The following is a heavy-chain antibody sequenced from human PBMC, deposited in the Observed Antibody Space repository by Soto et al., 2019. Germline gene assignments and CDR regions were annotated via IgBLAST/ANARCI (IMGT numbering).Heavy chain of an antibody. V-gene: IGHV1-2*02. CDR1: GYILTGYS. D-gene: IGHD5-18*01. Sequence: QVYLVQSGAEVRRPGASVKVSCTAFGYILTGYSLHWVRQAPGQGLEWMGWIDPNSGATNSAEKFHGRVSMTRDTSISAAYLELSSLRSDDTVVYYCARGYGSSPNMELRFGMDVWGQGTTISVSS. CDR3: ARGYGSSPNMELRFGMDV. CDR2: IDPNSGAT. J-gene: IGHJ6*02.